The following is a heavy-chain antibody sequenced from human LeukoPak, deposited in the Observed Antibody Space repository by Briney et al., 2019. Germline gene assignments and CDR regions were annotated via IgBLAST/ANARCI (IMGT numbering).Heavy chain of an antibody. CDR2: IEQDGSEK. D-gene: IGHD7-27*01. V-gene: IGHV3-7*01. J-gene: IGHJ3*02. CDR1: GFTFSSYA. Sequence: GGSLTLSCAASGFTFSSYAMSWVRQAPGKGLEWVANIEQDGSEKYYVDSVKGRFTISRDNAKNSLYLQMNSLRAEDTAVYYCARITNWDDAFDIWGQGTMVTVSS. CDR3: ARITNWDDAFDI.